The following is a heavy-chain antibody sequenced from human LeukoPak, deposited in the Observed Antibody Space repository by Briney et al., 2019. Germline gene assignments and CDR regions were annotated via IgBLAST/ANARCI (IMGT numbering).Heavy chain of an antibody. CDR2: ISGSGGST. V-gene: IGHV3-23*01. D-gene: IGHD2-21*01. CDR1: GFTFSSYA. CDR3: AKAPVTSCRGAYCYPFDS. J-gene: IGHJ4*02. Sequence: GGSLRLSCAASGFTFSSYAMSWVRQAPGKGLEWVSAISGSGGSTYYADSVKGRFTISRDNSKNTLYLQMNSLGAEDAAVYFCAKAPVTSCRGAYCYPFDSWGQGTLVTVSS.